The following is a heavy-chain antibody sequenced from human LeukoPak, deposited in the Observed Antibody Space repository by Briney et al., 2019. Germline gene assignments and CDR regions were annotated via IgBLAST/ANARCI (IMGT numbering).Heavy chain of an antibody. V-gene: IGHV1-46*01. D-gene: IGHD6-6*01. Sequence: ASVKVSCKASGYIFSSYHIHWVRQAPGQGLEWMGIVNPGGGSTSYAQKFQGRVTMTRDTSTSTVYMELRSLRSEDTAVYYCAREGTFGYSSSSTDYGGQGTLVTVSS. J-gene: IGHJ4*02. CDR1: GYIFSSYH. CDR2: VNPGGGST. CDR3: AREGTFGYSSSSTDY.